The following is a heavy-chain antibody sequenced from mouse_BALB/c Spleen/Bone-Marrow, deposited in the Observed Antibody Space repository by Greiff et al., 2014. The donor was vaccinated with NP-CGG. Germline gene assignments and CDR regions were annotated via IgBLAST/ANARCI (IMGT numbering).Heavy chain of an antibody. Sequence: QVQLQQPAAELARPGASVKMSCKTSGYTFTYYTMHWVKQRPGQGLEWIGYINPCSGYTDYNQKFKDKTTLTTDKSSSTAYLQLSSLTSEDSAVYYCVRENYDYDGDAMDYWGQGTSVTVSS. V-gene: IGHV1-4*02. J-gene: IGHJ4*01. D-gene: IGHD2-4*01. CDR3: VRENYDYDGDAMDY. CDR1: GYTFTYYT. CDR2: INPCSGYT.